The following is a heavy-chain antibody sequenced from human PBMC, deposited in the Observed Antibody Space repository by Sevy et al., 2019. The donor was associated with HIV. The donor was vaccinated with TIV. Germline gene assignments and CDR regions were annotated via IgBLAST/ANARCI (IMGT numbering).Heavy chain of an antibody. Sequence: GGSLRLSCTASRFTFSDYGMHWVSQAPGKGLDWVAFIWYDGTDKYYADSVEGRFTISRDNSENKLFLQMNSLRPEDTAVYYCTKNTAAAGVGGFDYWGRGTMVTVSS. CDR1: RFTFSDYG. D-gene: IGHD6-13*01. CDR3: TKNTAAAGVGGFDY. J-gene: IGHJ4*02. CDR2: IWYDGTDK. V-gene: IGHV3-30*02.